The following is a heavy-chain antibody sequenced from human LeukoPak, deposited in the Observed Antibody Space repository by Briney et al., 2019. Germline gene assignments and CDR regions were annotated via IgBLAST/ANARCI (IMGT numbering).Heavy chain of an antibody. J-gene: IGHJ3*02. CDR1: GYIFTIYW. CDR3: ARHDLVQNAFDI. V-gene: IGHV5-51*01. CDR2: IYPGDSDT. Sequence: GESLRISCKGSGYIFTIYWIAWVRQMPGKGLEWVGIIYPGDSDTRYSPSFQGQVTISADKSISTAYLQWSSLKASDTAMYYCARHDLVQNAFDIWGQGTMVTVSS. D-gene: IGHD2-2*01.